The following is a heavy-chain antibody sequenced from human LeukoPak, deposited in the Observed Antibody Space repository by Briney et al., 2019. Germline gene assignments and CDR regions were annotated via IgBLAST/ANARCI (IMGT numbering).Heavy chain of an antibody. Sequence: SETLSLTCSVSGGSVSNYYWSWIRQPPGKGLEWIGYVYYTGSTNYNPSLKSRVTMFEDKSKNQFSLKLNSVTAADTAVYYCARHRIAARGSFDYWGQGTLVTVSS. CDR3: ARHRIAARGSFDY. J-gene: IGHJ4*02. D-gene: IGHD6-6*01. V-gene: IGHV4-59*08. CDR2: VYYTGST. CDR1: GGSVSNYY.